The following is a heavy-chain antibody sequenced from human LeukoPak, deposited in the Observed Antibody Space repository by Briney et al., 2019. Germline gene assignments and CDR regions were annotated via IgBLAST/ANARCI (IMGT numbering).Heavy chain of an antibody. CDR2: LSSNTYI. CDR3: ARFFANGIDY. V-gene: IGHV3-21*01. D-gene: IGHD3-3*01. J-gene: IGHJ4*02. Sequence: PGRSLRLSCAASGFTFSTYTMNWVRQAPGKGLEWVSSLSSNTYIYYADSVKGRFTISRDNTKNSLYLQMNSLRAEDTAVYYCARFFANGIDYWGQGTLVTVSS. CDR1: GFTFSTYT.